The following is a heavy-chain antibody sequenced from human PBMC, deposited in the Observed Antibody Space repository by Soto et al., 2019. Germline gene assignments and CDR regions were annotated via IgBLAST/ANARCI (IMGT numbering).Heavy chain of an antibody. V-gene: IGHV4-59*01. Sequence: SETLSLTCTVSGGSISSYYWSWIRQPPGKGLEWIGYIYYSGSTNYNPSLKSRVTISVDTSKNQFSLKLSSVTAADTAVYFCARDLVGLTHFDYWGQGILVTVSS. CDR1: GGSISSYY. D-gene: IGHD2-8*02. CDR3: ARDLVGLTHFDY. CDR2: IYYSGST. J-gene: IGHJ4*02.